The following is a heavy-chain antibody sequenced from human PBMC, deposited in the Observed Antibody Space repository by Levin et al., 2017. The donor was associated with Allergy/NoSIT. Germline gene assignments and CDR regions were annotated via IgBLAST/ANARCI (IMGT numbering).Heavy chain of an antibody. D-gene: IGHD5-24*01. CDR2: INPSGGST. CDR1: GYTFTSYY. V-gene: IGHV1-46*01. CDR3: ARDQWSDGDGYNDDY. Sequence: GASVKVSCKASGYTFTSYYMHWVRQAPGQGLEWMGIINPSGGSTSYAQKFQGRVSMTRDTSTSTVYMELSSLRSEDTAVYYCARDQWSDGDGYNDDYWGQGTLVTVSS. J-gene: IGHJ4*02.